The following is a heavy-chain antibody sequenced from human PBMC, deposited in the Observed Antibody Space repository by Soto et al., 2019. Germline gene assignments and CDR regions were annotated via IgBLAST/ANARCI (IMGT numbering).Heavy chain of an antibody. J-gene: IGHJ6*02. Sequence: SETLSLTCTVSGGSISSSSYYWGWIRQPPGKGLEWIGSIYYSGSTYYTPSLKSRVTISVDTSKNKFSLKLSSVTAADTAVYYCARAPAYYYYGMDVWGQGTTVTVSS. V-gene: IGHV4-39*01. CDR2: IYYSGST. CDR3: ARAPAYYYYGMDV. CDR1: GGSISSSSYY.